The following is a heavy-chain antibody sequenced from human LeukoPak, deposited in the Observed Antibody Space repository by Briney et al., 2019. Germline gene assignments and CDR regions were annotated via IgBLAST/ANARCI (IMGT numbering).Heavy chain of an antibody. J-gene: IGHJ4*02. D-gene: IGHD4-17*01. CDR3: ARDSLIGHGDYEGQTD. V-gene: IGHV3-48*03. CDR1: GFTFSSYE. CDR2: ISSSGSTI. Sequence: PGGSLRLSCAASGFTFSSYEMNWVRQAPGKGLEWVSYISSSGSTIYYADSVKGRFTISRDNAKNSLYLQMNSLRAEDTAVYYCARDSLIGHGDYEGQTDWGQGTLVTVSS.